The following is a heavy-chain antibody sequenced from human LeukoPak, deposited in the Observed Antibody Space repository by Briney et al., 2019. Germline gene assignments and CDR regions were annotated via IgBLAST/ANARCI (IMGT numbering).Heavy chain of an antibody. CDR2: INPNSGDT. J-gene: IGHJ4*02. D-gene: IGHD3-22*01. Sequence: ASVKVSCKASGYTFTDYYIHWVRQAPGQGLEWLGWINPNSGDTNYVQKFQGRVTMTRDTSISTAYMELSGLTSDDTAMYYCARGPNYYASSGYHHFDYWGQGTLVTVSS. CDR1: GYTFTDYY. V-gene: IGHV1-2*02. CDR3: ARGPNYYASSGYHHFDY.